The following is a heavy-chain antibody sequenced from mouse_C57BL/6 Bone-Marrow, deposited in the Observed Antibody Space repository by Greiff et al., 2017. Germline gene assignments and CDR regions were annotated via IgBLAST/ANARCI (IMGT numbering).Heavy chain of an antibody. CDR2: LHPNSGST. D-gene: IGHD1-1*01. J-gene: IGHJ1*03. CDR3: VIYFYGAFDD. V-gene: IGHV1-64*01. Sequence: VQLQQPGAELVKPGASVKLSCKASGYTFTSYWMHWVKQRPGQGLAWIGMLHPNSGSTNYNEKFKSKATLTVEKSSNSAYMQLSSLTYEDSVVYCCVIYFYGAFDDWGTGTTVTVSS. CDR1: GYTFTSYW.